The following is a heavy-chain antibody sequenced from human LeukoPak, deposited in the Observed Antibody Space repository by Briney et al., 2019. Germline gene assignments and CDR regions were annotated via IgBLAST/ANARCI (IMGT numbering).Heavy chain of an antibody. Sequence: SVKVSCKASGGTFSSYAISWVRQAPGQGLEWMGGIIPIFGTANYAQKLQGRVTMTTDTSTSTAYMELRSLRSDDTAVYYCARDWLLYGSGSYPPFDPWGQGTLVTVSS. CDR1: GGTFSSYA. CDR3: ARDWLLYGSGSYPPFDP. CDR2: IIPIFGTA. D-gene: IGHD3-10*01. V-gene: IGHV1-69*05. J-gene: IGHJ5*02.